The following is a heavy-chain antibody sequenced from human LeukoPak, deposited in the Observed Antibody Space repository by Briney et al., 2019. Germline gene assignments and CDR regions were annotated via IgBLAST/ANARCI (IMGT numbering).Heavy chain of an antibody. V-gene: IGHV1-2*02. CDR1: ENTFTGYY. J-gene: IGHJ4*02. D-gene: IGHD2-2*01. CDR2: IDPNTGDS. CDR3: ARIRYCGGISCYYIDY. Sequence: ASVKGSCKASENTFTGYYIHWGRQAPGQGLEWMGWIDPNTGDSNYVQKFQGRVTMTRDTSISTAYMELSRLRSDDTAFYYCARIRYCGGISCYYIDYWGQGTLVTVSA.